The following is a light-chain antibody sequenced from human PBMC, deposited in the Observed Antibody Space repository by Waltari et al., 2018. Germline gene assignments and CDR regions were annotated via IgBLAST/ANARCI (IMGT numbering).Light chain of an antibody. V-gene: IGLV2-23*01. Sequence: GSPGQSITISCTGTSSDVGSYNLVSWYQQHPGKAPKLMIYEGSKRPSGVSNRFSGSKSGNTASLTISGLQAEDEADYYCCSYAGSSTWVFGTGTKVTVL. J-gene: IGLJ1*01. CDR3: CSYAGSSTWV. CDR2: EGS. CDR1: SSDVGSYNL.